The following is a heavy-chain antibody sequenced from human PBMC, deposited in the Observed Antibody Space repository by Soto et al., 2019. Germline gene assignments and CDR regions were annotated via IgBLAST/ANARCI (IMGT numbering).Heavy chain of an antibody. CDR1: GDSVSSNSAA. J-gene: IGHJ6*03. Sequence: SQTLSLTCAISGDSVSSNSAAWNWIRQSPSRGLEWLGRTYYRPKWYNDYAVSVKSRITINPDTSKNQFSLQLNSVTPEDTAVYYCARAQWLTKYYYHYYMDVWGKGTTVTVSS. CDR3: ARAQWLTKYYYHYYMDV. CDR2: TYYRPKWYN. D-gene: IGHD6-19*01. V-gene: IGHV6-1*01.